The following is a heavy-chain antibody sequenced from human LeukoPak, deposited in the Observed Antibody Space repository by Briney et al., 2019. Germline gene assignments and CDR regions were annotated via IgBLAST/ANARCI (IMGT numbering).Heavy chain of an antibody. CDR1: GFTFSSYA. Sequence: GGSLRLSCAASGFTFSSYAMSWVRQAPGKGLEWVANIKQDGSEKYYVDSVKGRFTISRDNAKNSLYLQMNSLRAEDTAVYYCVRAGDGYKYAFDIWGQGTMVTVSS. CDR3: VRAGDGYKYAFDI. CDR2: IKQDGSEK. J-gene: IGHJ3*02. V-gene: IGHV3-7*04. D-gene: IGHD5-24*01.